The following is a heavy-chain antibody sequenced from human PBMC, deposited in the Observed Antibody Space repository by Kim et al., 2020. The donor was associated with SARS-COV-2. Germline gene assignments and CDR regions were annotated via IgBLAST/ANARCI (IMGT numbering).Heavy chain of an antibody. D-gene: IGHD3-10*01. V-gene: IGHV4-31*02. J-gene: IGHJ4*02. Sequence: YNPSLKSRVTISVDTSKNQFSLKLSSVTAADTAVYYCASQGSGSYYTDDYWGQGTLVTVSS. CDR3: ASQGSGSYYTDDY.